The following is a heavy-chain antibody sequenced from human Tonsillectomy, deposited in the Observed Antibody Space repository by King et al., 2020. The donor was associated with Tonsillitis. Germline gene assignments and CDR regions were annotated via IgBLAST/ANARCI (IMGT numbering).Heavy chain of an antibody. D-gene: IGHD2-15*01. V-gene: IGHV3-23*04. CDR1: GFTFSNYG. CDR3: AKGSGNYYFDY. Sequence: VQLVESGGGLVQPGGSLRLSCAASGFTFSNYGMSWVRQAPGKGLEWVSTIDHSGRTTYYADSVKGRFTISRDNSENTLHLQMNSLRVEDTAVYYCAKGSGNYYFDYWGQGTVVTVSS. J-gene: IGHJ4*02. CDR2: IDHSGRTT.